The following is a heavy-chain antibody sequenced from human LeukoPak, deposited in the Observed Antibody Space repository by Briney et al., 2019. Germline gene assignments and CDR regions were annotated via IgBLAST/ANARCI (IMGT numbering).Heavy chain of an antibody. V-gene: IGHV3-48*02. CDR3: ARVRYSNSWYLVDY. CDR2: ISTTGSTT. Sequence: PGGSLRLSCAATGFTFRSYTMNWVRQAPGKGLEWLAYISTTGSTTYYADSVKGRFTISRGNAKDSLFLQMNSLRDEDTAVYYCARVRYSNSWYLVDYWGQGTLVTVSS. CDR1: GFTFRSYT. D-gene: IGHD6-13*01. J-gene: IGHJ4*02.